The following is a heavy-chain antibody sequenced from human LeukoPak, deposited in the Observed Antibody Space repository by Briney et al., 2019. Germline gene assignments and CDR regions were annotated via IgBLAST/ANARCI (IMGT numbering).Heavy chain of an antibody. Sequence: GGSLRLSCAASGFTFSSYNMNWVRQAPGKGLEWVSPISSSSSYIYYADSVKGRFTISRDNAKNSLYLQMNSLRAEDTAVYYCARELAARPSGDAFDIWGQGTMVTVSS. CDR2: ISSSSSYI. D-gene: IGHD6-6*01. CDR1: GFTFSSYN. V-gene: IGHV3-21*01. CDR3: ARELAARPSGDAFDI. J-gene: IGHJ3*02.